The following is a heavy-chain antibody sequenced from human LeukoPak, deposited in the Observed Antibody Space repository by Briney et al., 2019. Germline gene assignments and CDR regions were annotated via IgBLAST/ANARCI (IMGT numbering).Heavy chain of an antibody. CDR1: GFTFSSYG. V-gene: IGHV3-33*01. CDR3: ARDGSIAAPV. J-gene: IGHJ4*02. D-gene: IGHD6-6*01. CDR2: IWYDGSNK. Sequence: GGSLRLSCAASGFTFSSYGMHWVRQAPGKGLEWVAVIWYDGSNKYYADSVKGRFTISRDNAKNSLYLQMNSLRAEDTGVYFCARDGSIAAPVWGQGTLVTVSS.